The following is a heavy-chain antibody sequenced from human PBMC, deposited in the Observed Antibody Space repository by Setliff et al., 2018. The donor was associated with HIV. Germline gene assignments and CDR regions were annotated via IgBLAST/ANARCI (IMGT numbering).Heavy chain of an antibody. CDR1: GFTFSNYA. D-gene: IGHD1-26*01. CDR2: ITGGGVTT. Sequence: GGSLRLSCAASGFTFSNYAMSWVRQAPGEGLEWVSSITGGGVTTYYADSVKGRFTISKDDFEGVAYLQMDRLKSEDSAVYYCARTPGAWENYFDYWGQGTLVTVSS. CDR3: ARTPGAWENYFDY. V-gene: IGHV3-23*01. J-gene: IGHJ4*02.